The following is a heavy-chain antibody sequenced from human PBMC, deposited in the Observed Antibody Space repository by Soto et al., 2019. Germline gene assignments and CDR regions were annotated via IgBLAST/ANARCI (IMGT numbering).Heavy chain of an antibody. CDR1: GFTFSEYS. CDR2: ISSDGDIT. D-gene: IGHD3-9*01. CDR3: VKVSTFYDILTGYYSANFFDP. V-gene: IGHV3-64D*06. Sequence: GGSLRLSCSASGFTFSEYSMHWVRQAPGKGLQYVSTISSDGDITYYADSVKGRFTISRDNSKNTLYLQMNSLRPEDTAVYYCVKVSTFYDILTGYYSANFFDPWGQGTLVTVSS. J-gene: IGHJ5*02.